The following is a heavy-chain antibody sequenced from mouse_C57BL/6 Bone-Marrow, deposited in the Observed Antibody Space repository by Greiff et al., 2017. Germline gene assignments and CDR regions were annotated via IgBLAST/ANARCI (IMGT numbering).Heavy chain of an antibody. D-gene: IGHD3-2*02. CDR3: AREGMLSAWFAD. Sequence: QVQLQQPGAELVMPGASVKLSCKASGYTFTSYCMHWVKQRPGQGLEWIGEIDPADSDTKYNQKFQGKSTFTVDKSSSTAYMQLSSLTSEDSAVYYCAREGMLSAWFADWGKGTLVTVSA. CDR1: GYTFTSYC. V-gene: IGHV1-69*01. CDR2: IDPADSDT. J-gene: IGHJ3*01.